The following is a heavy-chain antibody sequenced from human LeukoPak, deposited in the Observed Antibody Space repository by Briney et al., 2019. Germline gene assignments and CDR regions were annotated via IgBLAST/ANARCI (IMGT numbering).Heavy chain of an antibody. J-gene: IGHJ4*02. CDR3: ARGRYSGTTYYFDY. V-gene: IGHV3-7*03. CDR1: GFTFSTSW. Sequence: GGSLRLSCAVSGFTFSTSWMSWVRQVPGKGLEWVANIKKDGSETYYVDSVKGRFTISRDSAKNSLYLQMNSLRAEDTAMYYCARGRYSGTTYYFDYWGQGTLVTVSS. CDR2: IKKDGSET. D-gene: IGHD5-12*01.